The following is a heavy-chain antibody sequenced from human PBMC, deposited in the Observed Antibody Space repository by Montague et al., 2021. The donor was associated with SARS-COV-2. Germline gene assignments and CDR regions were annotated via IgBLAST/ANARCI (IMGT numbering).Heavy chain of an antibody. CDR1: GGSITDRTYY. V-gene: IGHV4-39*01. CDR2: INYSGTT. Sequence: SETLSLTCRVSGGSITDRTYYWGCIRQSPGKGLEWIGAINYSGTTYYNPSLKSRVTISLDTAKNQFSLKMTSVTAADTAVYYCARHWGIAAAGNWGQGTLVTVSS. CDR3: ARHWGIAAAGN. D-gene: IGHD6-13*01. J-gene: IGHJ4*02.